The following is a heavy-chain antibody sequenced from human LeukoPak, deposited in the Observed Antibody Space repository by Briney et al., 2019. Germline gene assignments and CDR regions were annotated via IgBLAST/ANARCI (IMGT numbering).Heavy chain of an antibody. D-gene: IGHD4-17*01. Sequence: ASVKVSCKASGGTFSSYAISWVRQAPGQGVEWMGRIIPIFGTANYAQKFQGRVTITTDESTSTAYMELSSLRSQDTAVYYCARDEDGDYPNDYWGQGTLVTVSS. V-gene: IGHV1-69*05. CDR2: IIPIFGTA. J-gene: IGHJ4*02. CDR3: ARDEDGDYPNDY. CDR1: GGTFSSYA.